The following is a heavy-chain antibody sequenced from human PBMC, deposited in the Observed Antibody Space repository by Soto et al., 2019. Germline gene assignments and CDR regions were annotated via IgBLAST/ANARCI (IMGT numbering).Heavy chain of an antibody. CDR2: IRWNGATP. J-gene: IGHJ6*03. V-gene: IGHV3-9*01. D-gene: IGHD3-16*01. Sequence: EVVLVESGGGLVQPGGSLRLSCVASGFNFDDFAMHLVRQAPGKGLQWVSGIRWNGATPAYGDSVKGRFIISRDNARNSLYLQMNSLRPEDTAVYFCARVQTRIAYSDSSMDVWGKGTTVTV. CDR3: ARVQTRIAYSDSSMDV. CDR1: GFNFDDFA.